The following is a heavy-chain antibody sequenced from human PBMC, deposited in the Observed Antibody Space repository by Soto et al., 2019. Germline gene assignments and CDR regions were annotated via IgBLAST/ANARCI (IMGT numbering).Heavy chain of an antibody. CDR2: IWYDGSNK. CDR1: GFTFSSYG. V-gene: IGHV3-33*01. Sequence: GGSLRLSCAASGFTFSSYGMHWVRQAPGKGLEWVAVIWYDGSNKYYADSVKGRFTISRDNSKNTLYLQMNSLRAEDTAVYYCARDFRVDTAMTGGYGMDVWGQGTTVTVSS. D-gene: IGHD5-18*01. CDR3: ARDFRVDTAMTGGYGMDV. J-gene: IGHJ6*02.